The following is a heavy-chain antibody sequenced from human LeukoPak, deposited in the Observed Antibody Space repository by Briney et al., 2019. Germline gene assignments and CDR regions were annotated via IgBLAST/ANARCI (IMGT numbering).Heavy chain of an antibody. CDR2: IYYSGST. Sequence: PSETLSLTCTVSGGSVSSGSYYWSWIRQPPGKGLEWIGYIYYSGSTNYNPSLKSRATISVDTSKNQFSLKLSSVTAADTAVYYCARSPYSSGWYAFDIWGQGTMVTVSS. D-gene: IGHD6-19*01. CDR1: GGSVSSGSYY. J-gene: IGHJ3*02. CDR3: ARSPYSSGWYAFDI. V-gene: IGHV4-61*01.